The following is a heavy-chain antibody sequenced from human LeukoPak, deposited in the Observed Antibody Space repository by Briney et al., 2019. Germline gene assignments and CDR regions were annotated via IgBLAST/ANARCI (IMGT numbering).Heavy chain of an antibody. Sequence: GGSLRLSCAASGFTFSSYWMSGVRQAPGKGLEWVANIKQDGSEKYYVDSVKGRFTISRDNAKNSLYLQMHSLRVEDTAVYYCARALGTNVKLFDYWGQGTLVTVSS. CDR1: GFTFSSYW. V-gene: IGHV3-7*01. CDR2: IKQDGSEK. CDR3: ARALGTNVKLFDY. D-gene: IGHD7-27*01. J-gene: IGHJ4*02.